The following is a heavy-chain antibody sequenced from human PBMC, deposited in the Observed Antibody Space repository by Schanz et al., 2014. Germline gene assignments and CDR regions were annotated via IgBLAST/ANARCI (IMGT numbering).Heavy chain of an antibody. D-gene: IGHD2-8*02. V-gene: IGHV3-23*04. CDR1: GFTFSTDA. CDR2: ISGSGGST. CDR3: AKTLFPGGTQTFGN. Sequence: VRLVESGGGLVQPGGSLRLSCAASGFTFSTDAMSWVRQAPGKGLEWVSAISGSGGSTYYADSVKGRFTISRDNSKSTLYVEMNSLRVEDTAVYYCAKTLFPGGTQTFGNWGRGTLVTVSS. J-gene: IGHJ4*02.